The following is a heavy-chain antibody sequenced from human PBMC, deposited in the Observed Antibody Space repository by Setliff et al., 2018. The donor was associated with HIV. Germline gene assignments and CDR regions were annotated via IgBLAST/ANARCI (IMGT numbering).Heavy chain of an antibody. V-gene: IGHV4-61*05. Sequence: SETLSLTCTVSGGSISNSSYYWGWIRQPPGKGLEWIGYIYNIGSTNYNPSLRSRVTISLDRSKNQFSLNLDSVTAADTAVYYCARGLSIFGVATPGFYSFMDVWGKGTTVTVSS. CDR3: ARGLSIFGVATPGFYSFMDV. J-gene: IGHJ6*03. CDR2: IYNIGST. CDR1: GGSISNSSYY. D-gene: IGHD3-3*01.